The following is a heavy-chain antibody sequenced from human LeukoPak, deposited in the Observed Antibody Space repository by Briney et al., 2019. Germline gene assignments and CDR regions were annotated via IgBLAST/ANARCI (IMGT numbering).Heavy chain of an antibody. J-gene: IGHJ3*02. CDR1: GGSISSYY. Sequence: SETLSLTCTVSGGSISSYYWSWIRQPPGKGLEWIGYIYYSGSTNYNPSLKSRVTISVDTSKNQFSLKLSSVTAADTAVYYCARRGYSDAFDIWGQGTMATVSS. V-gene: IGHV4-59*08. CDR3: ARRGYSDAFDI. CDR2: IYYSGST. D-gene: IGHD5-24*01.